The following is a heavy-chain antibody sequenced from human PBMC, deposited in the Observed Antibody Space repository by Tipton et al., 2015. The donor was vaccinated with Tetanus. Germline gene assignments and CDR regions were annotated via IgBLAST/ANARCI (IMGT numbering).Heavy chain of an antibody. CDR3: ARGGYCSGGSCDAFDY. V-gene: IGHV4-34*01. J-gene: IGHJ4*02. CDR1: GGSFSGYY. CDR2: INHSGST. D-gene: IGHD2-15*01. Sequence: TLSLTCAVYGGSFSGYYWSWIRQPPGKGLEWIGEINHSGSTNYNPSLKSRVTISVDTSKNQFSLKLSSVTAADTAVYYCARGGYCSGGSCDAFDYWGQGSLFTVSS.